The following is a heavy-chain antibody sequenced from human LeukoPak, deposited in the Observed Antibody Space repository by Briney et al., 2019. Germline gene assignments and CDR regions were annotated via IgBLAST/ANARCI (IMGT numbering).Heavy chain of an antibody. CDR2: TYYKSKWYY. Sequence: QTLSLTCAISGDSVSNNNVAWNWIRQSPSRGLEWLGRTYYKSKWYYDYGVSVKSRITINPDTSKDQFSLHMNSVTPDDTAVYFCTRDPGWLDFDCWGQGTLVTVPS. CDR3: TRDPGWLDFDC. J-gene: IGHJ4*02. D-gene: IGHD6-19*01. V-gene: IGHV6-1*01. CDR1: GDSVSNNNVA.